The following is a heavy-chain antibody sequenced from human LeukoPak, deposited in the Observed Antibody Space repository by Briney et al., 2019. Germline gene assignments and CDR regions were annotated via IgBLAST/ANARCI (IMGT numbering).Heavy chain of an antibody. CDR1: GYTFTGYS. CDR3: ATHPRGSGWYYGMDV. CDR2: INPNSGGT. Sequence: ASVKVSCKASGYTFTGYSMHWVRQAPGQGLEWMGWINPNSGGTNYAQKFQGRVTMTRDTSISTAYMELSRLRSDDTAVYYCATHPRGSGWYYGMDVWGQGTTVTVSS. J-gene: IGHJ6*02. V-gene: IGHV1-2*02. D-gene: IGHD6-19*01.